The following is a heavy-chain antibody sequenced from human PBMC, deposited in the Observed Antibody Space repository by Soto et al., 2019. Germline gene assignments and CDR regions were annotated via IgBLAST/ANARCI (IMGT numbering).Heavy chain of an antibody. CDR3: ARGIMGYSGMDV. CDR2: IYHSGST. Sequence: SETLSLTCAVYGGSFSGYYWSWIRQPPGKGLDWIGDIYHSGSTNYNPSLKSRVTISVDTSKNQFSLKLSSVTAADTAVYYCARGIMGYSGMDVWGQGTTVTVSS. D-gene: IGHD3-10*01. J-gene: IGHJ6*02. CDR1: GGSFSGYY. V-gene: IGHV4-34*01.